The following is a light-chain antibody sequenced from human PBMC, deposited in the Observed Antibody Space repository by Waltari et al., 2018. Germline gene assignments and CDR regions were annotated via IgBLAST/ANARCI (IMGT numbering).Light chain of an antibody. CDR1: SSNIGSNT. V-gene: IGLV1-44*01. J-gene: IGLJ3*02. Sequence: QSVLTQPPSASGTPGQRVTISCSGSSSNIGSNTVNWYQQLPGKAPQILIYSNNQRPSGVPDRFSGSKSGTSASLAISGLQSEDEADYYCAAWDDSLNGWVFGGGTKLTVL. CDR3: AAWDDSLNGWV. CDR2: SNN.